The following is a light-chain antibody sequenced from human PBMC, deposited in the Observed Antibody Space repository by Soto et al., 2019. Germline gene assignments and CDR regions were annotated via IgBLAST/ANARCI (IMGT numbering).Light chain of an antibody. Sequence: DIQMTQSPSSLSASVGDRVIITCRASQGIRDALGWYQQKPGKVPKRLIYSASSLQNGVPSRFSGSGSETVFTLTISSLQPEDFATYFCLQHRDYPFTFGQGTRLEI. CDR3: LQHRDYPFT. J-gene: IGKJ2*01. CDR1: QGIRDA. V-gene: IGKV1-17*01. CDR2: SAS.